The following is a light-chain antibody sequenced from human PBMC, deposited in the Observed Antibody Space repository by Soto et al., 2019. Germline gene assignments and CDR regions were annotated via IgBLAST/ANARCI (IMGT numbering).Light chain of an antibody. CDR1: QSIGTY. J-gene: IGKJ5*01. CDR3: QQTSTMPTT. V-gene: IGKV1-39*01. Sequence: DIQMTQSPSSLSASIGDRVTIACRASQSIGTYLNWYYQKPGKAPKLLIHAASSLQSGVPSRLSGSGSEIDFTLPISSLQPEDSATCYCQQTSTMPTTFGQGTRLE. CDR2: AAS.